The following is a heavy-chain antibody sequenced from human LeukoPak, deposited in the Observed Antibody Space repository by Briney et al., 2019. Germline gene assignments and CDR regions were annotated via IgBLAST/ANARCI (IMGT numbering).Heavy chain of an antibody. Sequence: GGSLRLSCAASGITFRYYAMSWVRQVPGKGLEWVSAISGSGGSTYYTDSVKGRFTISRDNSNNTLSLQMSTLRAEDMAVYYCARHATSRYYSATYDWGQGTLVTVFS. CDR2: ISGSGGST. V-gene: IGHV3-23*01. J-gene: IGHJ4*02. CDR3: ARHATSRYYSATYD. D-gene: IGHD3-22*01. CDR1: GITFRYYA.